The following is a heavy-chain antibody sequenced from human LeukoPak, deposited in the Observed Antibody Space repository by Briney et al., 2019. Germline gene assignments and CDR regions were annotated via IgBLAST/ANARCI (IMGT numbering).Heavy chain of an antibody. D-gene: IGHD3-22*01. V-gene: IGHV4-59*01. CDR1: GGSISSYY. CDR2: IYYSGST. CDR3: SGYSYYYYYYMDV. Sequence: SETLSFTCTVSGGSISSYYWSWIRQPPGKGLEWIGYIYYSGSTNYNPSLKSRVTISVDTSKNQFSLKLSSVTAADTAVYYCSGYSYYYYYYMDVWGKGTTVTVSS. J-gene: IGHJ6*03.